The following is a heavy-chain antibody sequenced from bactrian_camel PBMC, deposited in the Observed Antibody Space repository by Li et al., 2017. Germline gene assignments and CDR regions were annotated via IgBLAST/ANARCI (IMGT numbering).Heavy chain of an antibody. J-gene: IGHJ4*01. CDR1: GFYC. CDR2: IDNGGKL. D-gene: IGHD5*01. Sequence: HVQLVESGGGSVQAGGSLRLSCSAPGFYCMGWFRQTPEKEREGVAIIDNGGKLKYAESVKGRFTISLGNAKNIVYRQMDSLKTEDTAVYFCAAGGAWWAKGPTPLTTTMTIGVRGPRSPSP. CDR3: AAGGAWWAKGPTPLTTTMT. V-gene: IGHV3S53*01.